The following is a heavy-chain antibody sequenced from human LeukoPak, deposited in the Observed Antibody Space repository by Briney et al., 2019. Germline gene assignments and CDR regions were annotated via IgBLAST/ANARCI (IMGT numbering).Heavy chain of an antibody. J-gene: IGHJ5*02. Sequence: GGSLRLSCAASGFTFSSYSMNWVRQAPGKGLEWVSSISSSSSYIYYADSVKGRFTISRDNAKNSLYLQMNSLRAEDTAVYYCARGPQDLWFRTIPPDPWGQGTLVTVSS. CDR3: ARGPQDLWFRTIPPDP. V-gene: IGHV3-21*01. D-gene: IGHD3-10*01. CDR2: ISSSSSYI. CDR1: GFTFSSYS.